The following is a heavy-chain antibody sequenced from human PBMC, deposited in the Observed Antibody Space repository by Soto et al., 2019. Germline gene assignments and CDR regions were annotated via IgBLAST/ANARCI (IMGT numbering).Heavy chain of an antibody. CDR2: ISSSSSTI. D-gene: IGHD5-12*01. V-gene: IGHV3-48*01. Sequence: EVQLVESGGGLVQPGGSLRLSCAASGFTFSSYSMNWVRQAPGKGLEWVSYISSSSSTIYYADSVKGRFTISRDNAKNSLYLQMNSLRAEDTAVYYCARATWRDSGYDYSYYYYYMDVWGKGTTVTVSS. J-gene: IGHJ6*03. CDR1: GFTFSSYS. CDR3: ARATWRDSGYDYSYYYYYMDV.